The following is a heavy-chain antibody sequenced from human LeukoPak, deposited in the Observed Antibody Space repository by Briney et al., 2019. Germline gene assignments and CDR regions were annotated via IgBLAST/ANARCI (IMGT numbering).Heavy chain of an antibody. V-gene: IGHV4-4*07. CDR3: ARALSSGYYLNWFDP. D-gene: IGHD3-22*01. CDR1: GGSISSYY. Sequence: SETLSLTCTVSGGSISSYYWSWIRQPAGKGLEWIGRIYTSGSTNYNPSLKSRVTMSVDTSRNQFSLKLSSVTAADTAGYYCARALSSGYYLNWFDPWGQGTLVTVSS. CDR2: IYTSGST. J-gene: IGHJ5*02.